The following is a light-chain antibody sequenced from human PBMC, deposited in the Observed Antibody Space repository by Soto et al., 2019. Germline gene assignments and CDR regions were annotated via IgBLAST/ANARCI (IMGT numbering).Light chain of an antibody. CDR3: GSWDSSLSAYV. CDR1: SSDVGGYKY. Sequence: QSALTQPASVSGSPGQSITISCTGTSSDVGGYKYVSWYQQQPGKAPKLMIYDVSDRPSGIPDRFSGSKSGTSATLGITGFQTGDEADYYCGSWDSSLSAYVFGTGTKLTVL. V-gene: IGLV2-14*03. CDR2: DVS. J-gene: IGLJ1*01.